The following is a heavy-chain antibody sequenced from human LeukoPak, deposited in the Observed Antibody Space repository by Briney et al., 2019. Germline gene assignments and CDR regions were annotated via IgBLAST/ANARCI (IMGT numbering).Heavy chain of an antibody. CDR3: ARERQNKDFWSGGDY. Sequence: GGSLRLSCAASGFTFSTYWMSWVRQAPGKGLEWVANIKQDGTEKYYVDSVKGRFTISRDNAKNSPYLQMNTLRPEDTALYYCARERQNKDFWSGGDYWGQGTLVTVSS. D-gene: IGHD3-3*01. CDR1: GFTFSTYW. CDR2: IKQDGTEK. V-gene: IGHV3-7*01. J-gene: IGHJ4*02.